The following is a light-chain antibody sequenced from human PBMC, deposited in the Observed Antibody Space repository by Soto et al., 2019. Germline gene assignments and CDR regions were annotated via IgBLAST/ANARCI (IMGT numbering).Light chain of an antibody. J-gene: IGKJ1*01. V-gene: IGKV1-5*01. Sequence: IQITQSPSTLSASVGDRVTITCRASQSISSWLAWYQQKPGKAPKLLIYDASSLESGVPSRFSGSGSGTEFTLTISSLQPDDFATYYCQQYNSYSQPFGQGTKVDIK. CDR2: DAS. CDR1: QSISSW. CDR3: QQYNSYSQP.